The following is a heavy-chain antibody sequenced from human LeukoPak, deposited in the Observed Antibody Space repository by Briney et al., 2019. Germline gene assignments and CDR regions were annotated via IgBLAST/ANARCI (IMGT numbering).Heavy chain of an antibody. J-gene: IGHJ4*02. CDR2: ISGSGEST. Sequence: GGSLRLSCAASGFTFSSYAMTWVRQAPGKGLEWVSEISGSGESTYYGDSVKGRFTISRDNSKNTLCLQMNSLRAGDTAIYYCAREHWDFDYWGQGTLVTVSS. D-gene: IGHD7-27*01. V-gene: IGHV3-23*01. CDR1: GFTFSSYA. CDR3: AREHWDFDY.